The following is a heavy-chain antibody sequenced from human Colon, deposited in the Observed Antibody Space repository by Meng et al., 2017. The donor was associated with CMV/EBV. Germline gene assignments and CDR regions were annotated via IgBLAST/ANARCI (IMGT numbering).Heavy chain of an antibody. V-gene: IGHV3-30*04. CDR3: AEQEWLHYYYYGMDV. CDR1: GFTFSSYA. D-gene: IGHD3-3*01. Sequence: GESLKISCAASGFTFSSYAMRWVRQAPGKGLEWVAVISYDGSNKYYADSVKGRFTISRDNSKNTLYLQMNSLRAEDTAVYYCAEQEWLHYYYYGMDVWGQGTTVTVSS. CDR2: ISYDGSNK. J-gene: IGHJ6*02.